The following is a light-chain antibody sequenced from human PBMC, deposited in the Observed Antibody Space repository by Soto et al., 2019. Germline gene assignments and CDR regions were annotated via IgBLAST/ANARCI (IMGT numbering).Light chain of an antibody. CDR1: ENVDIY. V-gene: IGKV3-11*01. J-gene: IGKJ4*01. Sequence: EVILTQSPATLSLSPGERATLSCRASENVDIYLAWYQQKPGQAPRLLIYDSYNRATGIPPRFSGSGSGTDFTLTISSLEPEDFAVYYCLQRRNWPPLTFGGGTKLEIK. CDR2: DSY. CDR3: LQRRNWPPLT.